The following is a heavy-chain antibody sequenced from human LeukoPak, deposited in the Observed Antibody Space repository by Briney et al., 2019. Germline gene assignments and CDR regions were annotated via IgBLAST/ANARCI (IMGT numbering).Heavy chain of an antibody. V-gene: IGHV3-64*02. CDR1: GFTFGSYA. CDR2: INSNGGST. CDR3: ARGNRENYYYGLDV. J-gene: IGHJ6*02. Sequence: PGGSLRLSCAASGFTFGSYAMHWVRQAPGKGLDYVSAINSNGGSTYYADSVKGRFTISRDNSKNTLYLQMGSLRAEDMAVYYCARGNRENYYYGLDVWGQGTTVTVSS.